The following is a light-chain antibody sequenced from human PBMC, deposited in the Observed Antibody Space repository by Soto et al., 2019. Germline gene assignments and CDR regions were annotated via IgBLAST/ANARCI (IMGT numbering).Light chain of an antibody. J-gene: IGKJ5*01. V-gene: IGKV1-39*01. CDR1: QSISSS. CDR2: DAS. Sequence: DIQLTQSPSSLSAFVGDRVTITCRASQSISSSLNWYQHKPGKAPNLLIYDASGLHSGVPSRFSGSGSGTEFTLTISSLQPEDFATYYCQQSYGTPRTFGQGTRLEI. CDR3: QQSYGTPRT.